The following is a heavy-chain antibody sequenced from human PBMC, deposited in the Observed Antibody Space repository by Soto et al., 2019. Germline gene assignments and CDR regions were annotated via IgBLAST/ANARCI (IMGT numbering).Heavy chain of an antibody. CDR2: LYYSGST. Sequence: QVQLQESGPGLGKPSETLSLTCTVSGGSVSSGSYYWSWIRQPPGKGLEWIGYLYYSGSTKYNPSLKSRVTISVDTSKNQFSLKLSSVTAADTAVYYCARAGLGDGSDYWGQGTLVTVSS. D-gene: IGHD1-26*01. CDR1: GGSVSSGSYY. J-gene: IGHJ4*02. CDR3: ARAGLGDGSDY. V-gene: IGHV4-61*01.